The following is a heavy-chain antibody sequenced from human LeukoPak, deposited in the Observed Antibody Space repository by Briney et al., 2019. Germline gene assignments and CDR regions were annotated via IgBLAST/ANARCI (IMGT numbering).Heavy chain of an antibody. CDR2: IYYSGST. V-gene: IGHV4-59*13. CDR1: GGSISSYY. CDR3: ATQTGSSSYYYYYYYMDV. J-gene: IGHJ6*03. D-gene: IGHD2-2*01. Sequence: PSETLSLTCTVSGGSISSYYWSWIRQPPGKGLEWIGYIYYSGSTNYNPSLKSRVTISVDTSKNQFSLKLNSVTAADTAVYYCATQTGSSSYYYYYYYMDVWGKGTTVTISS.